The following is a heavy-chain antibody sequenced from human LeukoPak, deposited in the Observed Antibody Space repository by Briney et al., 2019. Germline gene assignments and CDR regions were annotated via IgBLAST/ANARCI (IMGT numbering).Heavy chain of an antibody. J-gene: IGHJ4*02. Sequence: PGGSLRXSCXASGFTFSNYAMXXXRXAPXKGXXXXXXXSGGGXXTYYXXSVXGXXXXXXDXSKNTLYLQMNSLRAEDXXVYYCAKLGYXYDDRGNFDYWGQGTLVTVSS. CDR1: GFTFSNYA. D-gene: IGHD5-12*01. V-gene: IGHV3-23*01. CDR3: AKLGYXYDDRGNFDY. CDR2: XSGGGXXT.